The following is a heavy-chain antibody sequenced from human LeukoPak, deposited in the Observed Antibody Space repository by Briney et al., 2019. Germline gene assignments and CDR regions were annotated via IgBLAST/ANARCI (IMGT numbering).Heavy chain of an antibody. J-gene: IGHJ4*02. CDR1: GFPFSNYA. CDR3: AKGGQNYDFWRFDY. V-gene: IGHV3-23*01. CDR2: ISGSGGST. Sequence: GGSLRLSCAASGFPFSNYAMNWVRQAPGKGLEWVSSISGSGGSTYFAGSVKGRVTISRDNSKNTMYMQMNSLRVEDTAVYNCAKGGQNYDFWRFDYWGQGSLVTVSS. D-gene: IGHD3-3*01.